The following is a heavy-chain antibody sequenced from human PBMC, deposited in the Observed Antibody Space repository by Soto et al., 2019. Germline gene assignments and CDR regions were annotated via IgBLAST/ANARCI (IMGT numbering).Heavy chain of an antibody. J-gene: IGHJ4*02. Sequence: SETLSLTCTVSGGYISSYDWSWIRQPPGKGLEWIGYIYYSGSTNYNPSLKSRVTISVDTSKNQFSLKLSSVTAADTAVYYCAKDWSGTWSFDYWGQGTLVTVSS. CDR1: GGYISSYD. CDR2: IYYSGST. V-gene: IGHV4-59*01. CDR3: AKDWSGTWSFDY. D-gene: IGHD6-13*01.